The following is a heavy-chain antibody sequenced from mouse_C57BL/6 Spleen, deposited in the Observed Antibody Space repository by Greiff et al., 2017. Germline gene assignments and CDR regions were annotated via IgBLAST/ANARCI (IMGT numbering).Heavy chain of an antibody. J-gene: IGHJ1*03. V-gene: IGHV14-2*01. D-gene: IGHD3-2*02. Sequence: VQLQQSGAELVKPGASVKLSCTASGFNIKDYYMHWVKQRPEQGLEWIGWIDPEDGDTKYASKFKGKATITADTSSNTAYLQLSSLTSGDTAVYYCAGVRCKYCDVWGTGTTLTVSS. CDR2: IDPEDGDT. CDR1: GFNIKDYY. CDR3: AGVRCKYCDV.